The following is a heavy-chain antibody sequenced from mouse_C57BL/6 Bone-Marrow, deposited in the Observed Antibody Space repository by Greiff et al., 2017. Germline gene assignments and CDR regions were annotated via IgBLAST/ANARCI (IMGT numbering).Heavy chain of an antibody. V-gene: IGHV1-59*01. Sequence: VQLQQPGAELVRPGTSVKLSCKASGYTFTSYWMHWVKQRPGQGLEWIGVIDPSDSYTNYNQKFKGKATLTVDTSSSTAYMQLSSLTSDESAVYYCGNFDYWGQGTTLTVSS. CDR3: GNFDY. CDR1: GYTFTSYW. CDR2: IDPSDSYT. J-gene: IGHJ2*01.